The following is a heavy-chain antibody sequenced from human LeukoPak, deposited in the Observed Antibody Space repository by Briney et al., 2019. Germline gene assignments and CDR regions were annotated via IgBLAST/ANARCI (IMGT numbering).Heavy chain of an antibody. CDR1: GFTFSTYG. Sequence: GGSLRLSCAASGFTFSTYGMHWVRQAPGKGLEWVAPVWSDGRNKYYADSVKGRFTISRDNSRNTLYLQMNSLRAEDTAVYYCVRDGDVATTGLWYWGQGTLVTVSS. CDR3: VRDGDVATTGLWY. CDR2: VWSDGRNK. D-gene: IGHD1-26*01. V-gene: IGHV3-33*01. J-gene: IGHJ4*02.